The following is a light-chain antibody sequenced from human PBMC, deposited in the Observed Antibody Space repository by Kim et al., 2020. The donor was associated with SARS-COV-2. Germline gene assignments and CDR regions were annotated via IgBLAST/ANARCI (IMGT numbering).Light chain of an antibody. CDR3: QQYGGAPT. J-gene: IGKJ3*01. Sequence: PGERATLSCRASQSVRSSRLVWYQQKPGQAPRLLIYDASSRATGIPDRFSGSGSGTDFSLTISRLEPGDSAVYYCQQYGGAPTFGPGTKVDIK. CDR2: DAS. CDR1: QSVRSSR. V-gene: IGKV3-20*01.